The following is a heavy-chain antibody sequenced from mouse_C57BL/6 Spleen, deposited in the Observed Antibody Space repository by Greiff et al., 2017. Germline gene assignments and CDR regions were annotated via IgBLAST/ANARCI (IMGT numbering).Heavy chain of an antibody. CDR2: ISSGGDYI. Sequence: EVKVEESGEGLVKPGGSLKLSCAASGFTFSSYAMSWVRQTPEKRLEWVAYISSGGDYIYYADTVKGRFTISRDNARNTLYLQMSSLKSEDTAMYYCTRERSTSYYFDYWGQGTTLTVSS. D-gene: IGHD5-1*01. J-gene: IGHJ2*01. CDR1: GFTFSSYA. V-gene: IGHV5-9-1*02. CDR3: TRERSTSYYFDY.